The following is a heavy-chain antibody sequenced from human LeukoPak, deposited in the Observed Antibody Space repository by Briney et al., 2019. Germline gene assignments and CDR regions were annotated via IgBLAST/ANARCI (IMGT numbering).Heavy chain of an antibody. J-gene: IGHJ4*02. CDR1: GFTFSSYA. CDR3: AKVGDYYDSSGYSY. V-gene: IGHV3-23*01. Sequence: GGSLRLSCAASGFTFSSYAMSWVRQAPGKGLEWVSAISGSGGSTYYADSVKGRFTIPRDNSKNTLYLQMNSLRAEDTAVYYCAKVGDYYDSSGYSYWGQGTLVTVSS. CDR2: ISGSGGST. D-gene: IGHD3-22*01.